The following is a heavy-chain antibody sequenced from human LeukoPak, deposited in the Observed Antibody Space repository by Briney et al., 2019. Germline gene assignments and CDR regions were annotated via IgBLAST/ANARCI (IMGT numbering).Heavy chain of an antibody. Sequence: PGGSLRLSCSGSAFNFNNYAREWGRQAPGKGLEWLSGISWNSGTRAYADSVKGRFTISRDNAKNSLYLQMNSLRPDDTAFYYCAKATGDWYFDLWGRGTLVTVSS. CDR3: AKATGDWYFDL. D-gene: IGHD7-27*01. J-gene: IGHJ2*01. CDR2: ISWNSGTR. V-gene: IGHV3-9*01. CDR1: AFNFNNYA.